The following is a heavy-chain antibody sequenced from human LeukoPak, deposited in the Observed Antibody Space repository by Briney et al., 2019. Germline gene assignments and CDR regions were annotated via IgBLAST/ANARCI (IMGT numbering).Heavy chain of an antibody. D-gene: IGHD6-13*01. CDR1: GFSFSTYW. CDR3: ARDPESSSFDL. V-gene: IGHV3-7*01. Sequence: GGSLRLSGAASGFSFSTYWMSWVRQTPEKGLEFVANIDQGGSVRNYMDSLKGRCTISRDNAKKSLYLEINSLRADDTAVYYCARDPESSSFDLWGRGALVTVSS. CDR2: IDQGGSVR. J-gene: IGHJ4*02.